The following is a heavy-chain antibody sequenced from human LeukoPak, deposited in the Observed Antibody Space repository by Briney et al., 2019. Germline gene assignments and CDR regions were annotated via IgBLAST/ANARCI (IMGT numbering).Heavy chain of an antibody. Sequence: GGSLRLSCAASGFTFSSYSMNWVRQAPGKGLEWVSSISSSSSYIYYADSVKGRFTISRDNAKNSVYLQMNSLRAEDTAVYYCARNVIGVVIFDYWGQGTLVTVSS. CDR3: ARNVIGVVIFDY. J-gene: IGHJ4*02. V-gene: IGHV3-21*01. CDR1: GFTFSSYS. D-gene: IGHD3-3*01. CDR2: ISSSSSYI.